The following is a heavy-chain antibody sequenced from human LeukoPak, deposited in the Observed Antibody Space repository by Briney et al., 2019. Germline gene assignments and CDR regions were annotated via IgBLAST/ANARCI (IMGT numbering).Heavy chain of an antibody. J-gene: IGHJ4*02. D-gene: IGHD6-13*01. CDR2: ISAYNGNT. CDR1: GYTFTSYG. Sequence: APVKVSCKAPGYTFTSYGISWVRQAPGQGLEWMGWISAYNGNTNYAQKLQGRVTMTTDTSTSTAYMELRSLRSDDTAVYYCARVGIAAAGTIDVDYWGQGTLVTVSS. CDR3: ARVGIAAAGTIDVDY. V-gene: IGHV1-18*01.